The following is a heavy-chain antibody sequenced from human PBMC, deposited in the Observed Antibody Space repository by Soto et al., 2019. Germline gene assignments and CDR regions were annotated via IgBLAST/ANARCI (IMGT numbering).Heavy chain of an antibody. CDR2: IKQDGSEK. J-gene: IGHJ6*03. Sequence: PGGSLRLSCAASGFTFSSYWMSWVRQAPGKGLEWVANIKQDGSEKYYVDSVKGRFTISRDKAKNSLYLQMNSLRAEDTAVYYCAREEAGYSSSWNYYYYMDVWGKGTTVTVSS. CDR3: AREEAGYSSSWNYYYYMDV. V-gene: IGHV3-7*01. D-gene: IGHD6-13*01. CDR1: GFTFSSYW.